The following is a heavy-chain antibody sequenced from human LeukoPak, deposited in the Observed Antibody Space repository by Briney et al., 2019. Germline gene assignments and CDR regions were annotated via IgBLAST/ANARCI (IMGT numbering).Heavy chain of an antibody. CDR3: ASLGPIGSGSRYYFDY. Sequence: PSETLSLTCTVSGGSISSSSYYWGWIRQPPGKGLEWIGSIYYSGSTYYNPSLKSRVTISVDTSKNQFSLKLSSVTAADTAVYYCASLGPIGSGSRYYFDYWGQGTLVTVSS. D-gene: IGHD3-10*01. V-gene: IGHV4-39*07. CDR1: GGSISSSSYY. CDR2: IYYSGST. J-gene: IGHJ4*02.